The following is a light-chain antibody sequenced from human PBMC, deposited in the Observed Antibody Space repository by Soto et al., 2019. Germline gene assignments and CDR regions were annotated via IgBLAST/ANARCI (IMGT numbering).Light chain of an antibody. CDR3: SSFRSGSTL. J-gene: IGLJ1*01. Sequence: QSVLTQPASVSGSPGQSITISCTGTSSDVGGYNYVSWYQQYPGKAPKLIVYEVNNRPSGVSGRFSGSKSGNTASLTISGLLADDEADYYCSSFRSGSTLFGTGTKLTVL. CDR1: SSDVGGYNY. CDR2: EVN. V-gene: IGLV2-14*01.